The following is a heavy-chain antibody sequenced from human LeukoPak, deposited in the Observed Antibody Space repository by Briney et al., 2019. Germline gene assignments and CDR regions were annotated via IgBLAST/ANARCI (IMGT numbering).Heavy chain of an antibody. CDR3: ARDDPVAGTPFGMDV. CDR1: GYTFTSYG. V-gene: IGHV1-2*02. CDR2: INPNSGGT. J-gene: IGHJ6*02. Sequence: GASVKVSCKASGYTFTSYGISWVRQAPGQGLEWMGWINPNSGGTNYAQKFQGRVTMTRDTSISTAYMELSRLRSDDTAVYYCARDDPVAGTPFGMDVWGQGTTVTVSS. D-gene: IGHD6-19*01.